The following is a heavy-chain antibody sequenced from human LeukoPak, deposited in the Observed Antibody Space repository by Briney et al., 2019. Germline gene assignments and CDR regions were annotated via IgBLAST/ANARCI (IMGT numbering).Heavy chain of an antibody. J-gene: IGHJ4*02. V-gene: IGHV1-2*02. CDR2: INPNSGGT. D-gene: IGHD3-22*01. CDR1: GYTFTGYY. Sequence: GASVKVSCKASGYTFTGYYMHWVRQAPGQGLEWMGWINPNSGGTNYAQKFQGRVTMTRDTSISTAYMELSRLRSDDTAVYYCAREYPNYYDSSGDYWGQGTLVTVSS. CDR3: AREYPNYYDSSGDY.